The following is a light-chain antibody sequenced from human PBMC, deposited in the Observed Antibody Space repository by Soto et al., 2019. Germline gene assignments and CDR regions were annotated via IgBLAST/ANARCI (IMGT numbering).Light chain of an antibody. CDR3: QQYGDSLLT. J-gene: IGKJ4*01. CDR1: QSISSSY. Sequence: ENVLTQSPGTLSLSPGERATLSCRASQSISSSYLAWYQQKPGQTPRLLIYHASSSATGIPDRFSGSGSGTDFTLTIRRLEPEDFAVYYCQQYGDSLLTFGGGTKVEIK. V-gene: IGKV3-20*01. CDR2: HAS.